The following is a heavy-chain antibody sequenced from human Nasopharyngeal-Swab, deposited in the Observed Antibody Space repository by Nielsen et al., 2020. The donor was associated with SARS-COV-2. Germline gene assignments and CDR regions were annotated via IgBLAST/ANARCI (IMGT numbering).Heavy chain of an antibody. Sequence: SLKISCAASGFTFDDYAMHWVRQAPGKGLEWVSGISWNSGSIGYADSVKGRFTISRDNAKNSLYLQMNGLRAEDTALYYCAKQPAADYGMDVWGQGTTVTVSS. D-gene: IGHD2-2*01. V-gene: IGHV3-9*01. CDR2: ISWNSGSI. CDR1: GFTFDDYA. CDR3: AKQPAADYGMDV. J-gene: IGHJ6*02.